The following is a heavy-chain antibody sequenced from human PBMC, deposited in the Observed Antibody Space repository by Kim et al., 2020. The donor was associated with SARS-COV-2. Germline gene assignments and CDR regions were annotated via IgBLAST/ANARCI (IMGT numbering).Heavy chain of an antibody. D-gene: IGHD3-22*01. CDR2: INHSGST. CDR1: GGSFSGYY. Sequence: SETLSLTCAVYGGSFSGYYWSWIRQPPGKGLEWIGEINHSGSTNYNPSLKSRVTISVDTSKNQFSLKLSSVTAADTAVYYCARNIGITMIVVVTGWFDPWGQGTLVTVSS. V-gene: IGHV4-34*01. J-gene: IGHJ5*02. CDR3: ARNIGITMIVVVTGWFDP.